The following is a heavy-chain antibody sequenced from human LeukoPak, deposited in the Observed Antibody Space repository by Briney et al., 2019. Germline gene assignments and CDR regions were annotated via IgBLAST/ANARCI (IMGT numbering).Heavy chain of an antibody. CDR1: GGSISSYY. Sequence: PSETLSLTCTVSGGSISSYYWSWIRQPPGKGLEWIGYIYYSGGTNYNPSLKSRVTISVDTSKNQFSLQLSSVTAADTAVYYCAGGLIQPGAFDFWGQGTMVTVSS. CDR3: AGGLIQPGAFDF. CDR2: IYYSGGT. J-gene: IGHJ3*01. D-gene: IGHD5-18*01. V-gene: IGHV4-59*08.